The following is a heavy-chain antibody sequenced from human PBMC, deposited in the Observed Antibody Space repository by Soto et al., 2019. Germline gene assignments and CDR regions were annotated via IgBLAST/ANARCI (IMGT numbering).Heavy chain of an antibody. CDR2: IFPDDSDT. D-gene: IGHD3-16*01. V-gene: IGHV5-51*01. CDR1: GYNIKNYW. Sequence: GESLKISCKASGYNIKNYWIGWVRQMPGQGLEWMGIIFPDDSDTRYSPSFQGHVTISVDKSISTAYVQGSSLKASDSAIYYCFRGGVTSLTFDYWGQGTLVTVSS. J-gene: IGHJ4*02. CDR3: FRGGVTSLTFDY.